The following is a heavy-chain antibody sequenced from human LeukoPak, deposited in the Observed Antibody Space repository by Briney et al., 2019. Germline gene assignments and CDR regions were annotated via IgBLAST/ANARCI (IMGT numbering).Heavy chain of an antibody. CDR2: INPNSGGT. V-gene: IGHV1-2*02. D-gene: IGHD5/OR15-5a*01. CDR1: GYTFTGYY. CDR3: AREEVYDLGFDY. J-gene: IGHJ4*02. Sequence: ASLKLSCTASGYTFTGYYMHWVRQAPGQGLEWMGWINPNSGGTNYAQTFKGRFTMTRDTSISTAYMELSRLRSEDTAVYYCAREEVYDLGFDYWGQGTLVTVSS.